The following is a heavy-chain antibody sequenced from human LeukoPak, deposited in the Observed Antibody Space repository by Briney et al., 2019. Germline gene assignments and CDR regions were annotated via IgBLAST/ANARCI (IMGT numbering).Heavy chain of an antibody. Sequence: SETLSLTCTVSGGSISSGSYYWSWIRQPAGKGLEWIGRIYTSGSTNYNPSLKSRVTISVDTSKDQFSLKLSSVTAADTAVYYCARCGYSGYRGFDYWGQGTLVTVSS. CDR3: ARCGYSGYRGFDY. V-gene: IGHV4-61*02. CDR1: GGSISSGSYY. J-gene: IGHJ4*02. CDR2: IYTSGST. D-gene: IGHD5-12*01.